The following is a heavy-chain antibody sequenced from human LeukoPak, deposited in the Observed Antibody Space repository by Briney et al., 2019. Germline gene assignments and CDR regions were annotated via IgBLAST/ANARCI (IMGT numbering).Heavy chain of an antibody. CDR3: AKGGATVIDY. V-gene: IGHV3-74*01. D-gene: IGHD4-17*01. CDR1: GFTFSNYW. CDR2: INSDGSST. Sequence: PGGSLRLSCAAPGFTFSNYWMHRVRQAPGKGLVWVSRINSDGSSTTSADSVKGRFTISRDNAKNTLYLQMNSLRAEDTAVYYCAKGGATVIDYWGQGTLVTVSS. J-gene: IGHJ4*02.